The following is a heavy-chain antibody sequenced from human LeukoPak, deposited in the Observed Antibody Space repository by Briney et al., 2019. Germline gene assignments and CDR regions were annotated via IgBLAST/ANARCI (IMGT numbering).Heavy chain of an antibody. Sequence: GGSLRLSCAASGFTFSSYEMNWVRQAPGKGLEWVSYISSSGSTIYYADSVKGRFTISGDNAKNSLYLQMNSPRAEDTAVYYCAELGITMIGGVWGKGTTVTISS. D-gene: IGHD3-10*02. CDR3: AELGITMIGGV. CDR2: ISSSGSTI. V-gene: IGHV3-48*03. CDR1: GFTFSSYE. J-gene: IGHJ6*04.